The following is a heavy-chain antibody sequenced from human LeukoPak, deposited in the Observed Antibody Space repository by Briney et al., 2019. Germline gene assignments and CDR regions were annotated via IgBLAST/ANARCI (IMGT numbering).Heavy chain of an antibody. D-gene: IGHD1-26*01. CDR2: IDQDGSAK. J-gene: IGHJ4*02. CDR1: GCTFSGYW. V-gene: IGHV3-7*01. CDR3: ARIKGGTSATVSY. Sequence: GGSPRLSCAASGCTFSGYWLSWVRQAPGKGLEWVANIDQDGSAKYNVDFVKGRFTISKDNAKNSLFLQMNSLRAEDTAVYYCARIKGGTSATVSYWGQGTLVTVSS.